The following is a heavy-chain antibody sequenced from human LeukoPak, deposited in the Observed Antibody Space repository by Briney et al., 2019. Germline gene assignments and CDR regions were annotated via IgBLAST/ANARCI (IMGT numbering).Heavy chain of an antibody. J-gene: IGHJ4*02. Sequence: PGGTLRLSCAASGFTFSSYWMHWVRQAPGKGLVWVSRINSDGSSTSYADSVKGRFTISRDNAKNTLYLQMNSLRAEDTAVYYCARVVRGVIITEPYYFDYWGQGTLGTVSS. V-gene: IGHV3-74*01. CDR1: GFTFSSYW. CDR2: INSDGSST. D-gene: IGHD3-10*02. CDR3: ARVVRGVIITEPYYFDY.